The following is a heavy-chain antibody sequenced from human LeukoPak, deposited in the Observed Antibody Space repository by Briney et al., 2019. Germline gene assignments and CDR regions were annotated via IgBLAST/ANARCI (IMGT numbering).Heavy chain of an antibody. CDR1: GFIFRSNA. J-gene: IGHJ4*02. CDR2: LHPDGSER. V-gene: IGHV3-7*01. Sequence: GGSLRLSCAASGFIFRSNAMSWVRQAPGKGLEWVARLHPDGSERNYVGSVEGRLTVSGDNAKSSLYLQMNSLRVEDTAVYYCARGGYSFDYLGQGTLVTVSS. D-gene: IGHD5-12*01. CDR3: ARGGYSFDY.